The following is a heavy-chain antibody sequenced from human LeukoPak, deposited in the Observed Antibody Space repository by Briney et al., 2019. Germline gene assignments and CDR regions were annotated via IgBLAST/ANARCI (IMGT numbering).Heavy chain of an antibody. V-gene: IGHV1-69*05. D-gene: IGHD3-22*01. CDR2: IIPIFGTA. CDR1: GGTFSSYA. CDR3: ARDSDYYDSSVGYAFDI. J-gene: IGHJ3*02. Sequence: ASVKVSCKASGGTFSSYAISWVRQAPGQGLEWMGRIIPIFGTANYAQKFQGRVTSTTDESTSTVYMELSSLRSEDTAVYYCARDSDYYDSSVGYAFDIWGQGTMVTVSS.